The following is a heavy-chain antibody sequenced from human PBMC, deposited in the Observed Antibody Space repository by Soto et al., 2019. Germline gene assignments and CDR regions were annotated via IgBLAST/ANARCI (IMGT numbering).Heavy chain of an antibody. D-gene: IGHD2-2*01. CDR2: ISSSSSTI. CDR3: ARDLDGSSTSCYWDY. V-gene: IGHV3-48*02. Sequence: VQLVESGGGLVQPGGSLRLSCAASGFTFSSYSMNWVRQAPGKGLEWVSYISSSSSTIYYADSVKGRFTISRDNAKNSLYLQMNSLRDEDTAVYYCARDLDGSSTSCYWDYWGQGTLVTVSS. CDR1: GFTFSSYS. J-gene: IGHJ4*02.